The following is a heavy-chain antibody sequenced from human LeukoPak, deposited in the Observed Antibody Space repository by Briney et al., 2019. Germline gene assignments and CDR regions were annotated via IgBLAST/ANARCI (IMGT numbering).Heavy chain of an antibody. CDR3: ARDWLRYFDWAPVLDY. Sequence: ASVKVSCTASGYTFTGYYMHWVRQAPGQGLEWMGWINPNSGGTNYAQKLQGRVTMTTDTSTSTAYMELRSLRSDDTAVYYCARDWLRYFDWAPVLDYWGQGTLVTVSS. CDR1: GYTFTGYY. CDR2: INPNSGGT. J-gene: IGHJ4*02. V-gene: IGHV1-2*02. D-gene: IGHD3-9*01.